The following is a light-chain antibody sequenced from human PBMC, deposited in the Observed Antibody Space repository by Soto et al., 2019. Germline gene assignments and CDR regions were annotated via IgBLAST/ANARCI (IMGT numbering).Light chain of an antibody. J-gene: IGLJ1*01. Sequence: QSALTQPASVSGSPGQSITISCTGTSSDVGGYNYVSWYQHHPGKAPKLTIYDVSNRPSGFSNRFSGSKSGNTASLTIAGLQPEDGADYYCSSYTTSNTRQIVVGTGTKVTVL. V-gene: IGLV2-14*03. CDR1: SSDVGGYNY. CDR2: DVS. CDR3: SSYTTSNTRQIV.